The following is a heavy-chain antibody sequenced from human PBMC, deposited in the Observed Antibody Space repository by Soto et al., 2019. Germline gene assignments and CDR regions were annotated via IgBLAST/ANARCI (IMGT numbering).Heavy chain of an antibody. V-gene: IGHV1-46*03. Sequence: ASVKVSCKASGYTFTSYYMHWVRQAPGQGLEWMGIINPSGGSTSYAQKFQGRVTMTRDTSTSTVYMELSSLRSEDTAVYYCARGSLDDRAIFGVVPFPYYYYYMDVWGKGTTVTVSS. CDR3: ARGSLDDRAIFGVVPFPYYYYYMDV. D-gene: IGHD3-3*01. CDR1: GYTFTSYY. J-gene: IGHJ6*03. CDR2: INPSGGST.